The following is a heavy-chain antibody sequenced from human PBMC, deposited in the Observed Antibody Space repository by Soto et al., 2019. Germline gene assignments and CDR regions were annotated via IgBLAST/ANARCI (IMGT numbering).Heavy chain of an antibody. CDR1: GFTFSSYA. J-gene: IGHJ3*02. CDR3: AKDGHDYGDYGKGAFDI. CDR2: ISGSGGST. D-gene: IGHD4-17*01. Sequence: GGSLRLSCAASGFTFSSYAMSWVRQAPGKGLEWVSAISGSGGSTYYADSVKGRFTISRDNSKNTLYLQMNSLRAEDTAVYYCAKDGHDYGDYGKGAFDIWGQGTMVTVSS. V-gene: IGHV3-23*01.